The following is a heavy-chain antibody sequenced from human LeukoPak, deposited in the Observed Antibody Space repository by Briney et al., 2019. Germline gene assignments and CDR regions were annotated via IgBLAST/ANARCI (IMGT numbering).Heavy chain of an antibody. V-gene: IGHV1-18*01. Sequence: ASVKVSCKASGYTFISYGISWVRLAPGQGLEWMGWISAYNGNTNYAQKLQGRVTMTTDTSTSTAYMELRSLRSDDTAVYYCARDRTHVVRGISDFYGMDVWGQGTTVTVSS. CDR3: ARDRTHVVRGISDFYGMDV. CDR2: ISAYNGNT. J-gene: IGHJ6*02. CDR1: GYTFISYG. D-gene: IGHD3-10*01.